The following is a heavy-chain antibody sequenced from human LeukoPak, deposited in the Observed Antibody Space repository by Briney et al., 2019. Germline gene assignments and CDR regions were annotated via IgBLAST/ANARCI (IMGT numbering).Heavy chain of an antibody. D-gene: IGHD3-10*01. CDR3: GKEAGA. CDR1: GFTFSRFT. CDR2: IGGRGGST. V-gene: IGHV3-23*01. J-gene: IGHJ5*02. Sequence: GGSLRLSCAASGFTFSRFTMTWVRQAPGKGLEGVSAIGGRGGSTYYADSLEGRFTNARDNSKDMVYLQVNGLKDEDTAIHNCGKEAGAWGEGTKVTVSS.